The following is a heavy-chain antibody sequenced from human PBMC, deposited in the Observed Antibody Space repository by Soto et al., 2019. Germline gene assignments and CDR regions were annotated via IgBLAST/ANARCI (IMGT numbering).Heavy chain of an antibody. V-gene: IGHV4-4*02. CDR3: ARAHYGDYGYGMDV. D-gene: IGHD4-17*01. Sequence: SETLSLTCAVSGDSISSSKWWSWVRQPPGKGLEWIGEIYHSGSTNYNPSLKSRVIISVDRSKNQFSLKLSSVTAADTAVYYCARAHYGDYGYGMDVWGQGTTVTVSS. CDR2: IYHSGST. CDR1: GDSISSSKW. J-gene: IGHJ6*02.